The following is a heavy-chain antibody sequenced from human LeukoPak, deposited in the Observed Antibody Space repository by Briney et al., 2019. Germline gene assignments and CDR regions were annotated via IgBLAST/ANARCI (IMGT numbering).Heavy chain of an antibody. CDR1: GGSISSYY. D-gene: IGHD5-18*01. Sequence: PSETLSLTCTVSGGSISSYYWSWLRQPAGKGLEWIGRIYTSGSTNYNPSLKSRVTMSVDTSKNQFSLKLSSVTAADTAVYYCARDTAMVTYYYYYYMDVWGKGTTVTVSS. J-gene: IGHJ6*03. CDR2: IYTSGST. CDR3: ARDTAMVTYYYYYYMDV. V-gene: IGHV4-4*07.